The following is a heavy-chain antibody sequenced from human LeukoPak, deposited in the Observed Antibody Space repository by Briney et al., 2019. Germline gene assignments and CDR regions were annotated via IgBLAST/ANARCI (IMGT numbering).Heavy chain of an antibody. CDR2: ISGGGGST. D-gene: IGHD3-9*01. CDR1: GFTFTSYS. V-gene: IGHV3-23*01. CDR3: ARVYYDILTGYRVDGMDV. Sequence: GGSLRLSCAASGFTFTSYSMNWVRQAPGKGLEWVSTISGGGGSTYYADSVKGRFTISRDNSKNTLYLQMNSLRAEDTAVYYCARVYYDILTGYRVDGMDVWGQGTRSPSP. J-gene: IGHJ6*02.